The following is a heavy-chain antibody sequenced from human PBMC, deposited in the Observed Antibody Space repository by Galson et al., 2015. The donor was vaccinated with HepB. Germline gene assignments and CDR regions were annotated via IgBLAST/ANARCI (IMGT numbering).Heavy chain of an antibody. D-gene: IGHD3-22*01. CDR2: VKSKTDGRTT. V-gene: IGHV3-15*01. CDR1: GFTFSNAW. Sequence: SLRLSCAASGFTFSNAWMSWVRQAPGKGLEWVDRVKSKTDGRTTDYAAPVKGRFTISRDDSKNTLFLQMNSLKSEDTAIYYCTTLTRDYDTSPFDYWGQGTLVTVSS. J-gene: IGHJ4*02. CDR3: TTLTRDYDTSPFDY.